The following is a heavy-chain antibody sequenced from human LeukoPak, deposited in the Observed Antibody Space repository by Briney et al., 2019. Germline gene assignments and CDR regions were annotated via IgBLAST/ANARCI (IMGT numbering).Heavy chain of an antibody. J-gene: IGHJ3*02. CDR1: GDSLSTYY. CDR3: ARHSIVAGTEYAFDI. CDR2: IYSSGST. V-gene: IGHV4-59*08. D-gene: IGHD6-13*01. Sequence: KSSETLSLACTASGDSLSTYYWSWIGQPPGKGLERVGYIYSSGSTNYNPSLKSRVSISVDTSKNQFSLKLSSVTATDTAVYYCARHSIVAGTEYAFDISGQGTMVTVSS.